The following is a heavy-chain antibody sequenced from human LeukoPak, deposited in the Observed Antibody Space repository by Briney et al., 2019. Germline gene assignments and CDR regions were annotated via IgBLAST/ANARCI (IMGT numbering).Heavy chain of an antibody. CDR1: GFTFSSYA. V-gene: IGHV3-23*01. D-gene: IGHD6-13*01. Sequence: GGSLRLSCAASGFTFSSYAMSWVRQAPGKGLEWVSAISDGGGTTYYADSVQGRFTISRDNSKNTLYLQMNSLRAEDTAVYYCAKRSAAGTASTLLRFDYWGQGTLVTVSS. CDR2: ISDGGGTT. J-gene: IGHJ4*02. CDR3: AKRSAAGTASTLLRFDY.